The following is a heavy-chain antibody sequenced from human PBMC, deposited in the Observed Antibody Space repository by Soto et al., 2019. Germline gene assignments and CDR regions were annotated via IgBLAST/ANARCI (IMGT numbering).Heavy chain of an antibody. D-gene: IGHD5-12*01. Sequence: GGSLRLSCAASGFTFSSYAMSWVRQAPGKGLEWVSAISGSGGSTYYADSVKGRFTISRDNSKNTLYLQMNSLRAEDTAVYYCARSPEDIVATTEAYYYMDVWGKGTTVTVSS. V-gene: IGHV3-23*01. CDR3: ARSPEDIVATTEAYYYMDV. J-gene: IGHJ6*03. CDR2: ISGSGGST. CDR1: GFTFSSYA.